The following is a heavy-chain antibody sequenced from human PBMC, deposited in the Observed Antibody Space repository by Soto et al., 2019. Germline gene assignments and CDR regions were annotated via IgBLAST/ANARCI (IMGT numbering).Heavy chain of an antibody. J-gene: IGHJ4*02. V-gene: IGHV3-23*01. CDR1: GFTFSSYA. CDR3: AKQGGPHLYSLEEYYFDY. CDR2: ISGSGGST. D-gene: IGHD5-18*01. Sequence: PGGSLRLSCAASGFTFSSYAMSWVRQAPGKGLEWVSAISGSGGSTYYADSVKGRFTISRDNSKNTLYLQMNSLRAEDTAVYYCAKQGGPHLYSLEEYYFDYWGQGTLVTVSS.